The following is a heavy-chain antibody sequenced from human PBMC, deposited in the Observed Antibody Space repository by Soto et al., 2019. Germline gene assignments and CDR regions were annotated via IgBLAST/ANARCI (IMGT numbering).Heavy chain of an antibody. J-gene: IGHJ4*02. CDR3: VRGGGYSTSRIDY. V-gene: IGHV3-30*04. Sequence: QVRLVESGGGVVQPGTSLRLSCAASGFTFSNYAMHWVRQAPGKGLEWVASISSDGWNKYYADSLKGRFPISRDNSKNTVYVQMSGLRAEDTAVYYCVRGGGYSTSRIDYWGQGTLVTVSS. CDR1: GFTFSNYA. D-gene: IGHD6-6*01. CDR2: ISSDGWNK.